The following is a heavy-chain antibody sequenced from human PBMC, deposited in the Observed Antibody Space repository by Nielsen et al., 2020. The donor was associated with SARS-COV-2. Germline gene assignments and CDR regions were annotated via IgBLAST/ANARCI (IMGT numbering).Heavy chain of an antibody. D-gene: IGHD6-13*01. CDR1: GYTFTSYD. V-gene: IGHV1-8*01. Sequence: ASVKVSCKASGYTFTSYDINWVRQATGQGLEWMGWMNPNSGNTGYAQKFQGRVTMTRNTSISTAYMELNSLRAEDTAVYYCAREGIAAAGKAYGLYYYYGMDVWGQGTTVTVSS. CDR2: MNPNSGNT. CDR3: AREGIAAAGKAYGLYYYYGMDV. J-gene: IGHJ6*02.